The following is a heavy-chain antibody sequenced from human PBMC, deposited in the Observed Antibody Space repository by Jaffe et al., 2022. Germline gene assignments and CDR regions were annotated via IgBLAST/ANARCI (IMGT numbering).Heavy chain of an antibody. V-gene: IGHV4-59*01. CDR1: GGSISSYY. J-gene: IGHJ3*02. CDR3: AREGAYYYGSGRDAFDI. Sequence: QVQLQESGPGLVKPSETLSLTCTVSGGSISSYYWSWIRQPPGKGLEWIGYIYYSGSTNYNPSLKSRVTISVDTSKNQFSLKLSSVTAADTAVYYCAREGAYYYGSGRDAFDIWGQGTMVTVSS. CDR2: IYYSGST. D-gene: IGHD3-10*01.